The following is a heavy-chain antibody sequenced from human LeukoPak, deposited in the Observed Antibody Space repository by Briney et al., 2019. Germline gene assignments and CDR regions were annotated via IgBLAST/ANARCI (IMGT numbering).Heavy chain of an antibody. CDR3: ARSPHILTGENFDY. Sequence: ASVKVSCKASGYTFTGYYMHWVRQAPGKGLEWMGWINPNHGDTNHAQKFQGRVTMTRDTSISTAYMELSRLRSDDTAVYYCARSPHILTGENFDYWGQGTLVTVSS. V-gene: IGHV1-2*02. D-gene: IGHD3-9*01. CDR2: INPNHGDT. CDR1: GYTFTGYY. J-gene: IGHJ4*02.